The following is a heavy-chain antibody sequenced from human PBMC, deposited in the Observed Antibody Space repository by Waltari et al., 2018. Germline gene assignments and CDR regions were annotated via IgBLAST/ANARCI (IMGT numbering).Heavy chain of an antibody. CDR1: GFTFSSYW. J-gene: IGHJ4*02. CDR2: IKQDGSEK. V-gene: IGHV3-7*01. D-gene: IGHD4-17*01. Sequence: EVQLVESGGGLVQPGGSLRLSCAASGFTFSSYWMSWVRQAPGKGLEWVANIKQDGSEKYYVDSVKGRFTISRDNAKNSLYLQMNSLRAEDTAVYYCASSATRGYGDYFFDYWGQGTLVTVSS. CDR3: ASSATRGYGDYFFDY.